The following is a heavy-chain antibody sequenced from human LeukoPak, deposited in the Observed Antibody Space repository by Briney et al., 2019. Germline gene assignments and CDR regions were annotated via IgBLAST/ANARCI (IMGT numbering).Heavy chain of an antibody. CDR1: GFSFNSYA. CDR2: IRGRSGNT. J-gene: IGHJ5*02. CDR3: ATDIDATTRKPFDP. D-gene: IGHD1-14*01. V-gene: IGHV3-23*01. Sequence: PGGSLRLSCAASGFSFNSYAMSWVRQAPGKGLEWVSAIRGRSGNTYYADSVKGRFTISRDNSKNTMYLQMNGLRAEDTAVYYCATDIDATTRKPFDPWGQGTLVTVSS.